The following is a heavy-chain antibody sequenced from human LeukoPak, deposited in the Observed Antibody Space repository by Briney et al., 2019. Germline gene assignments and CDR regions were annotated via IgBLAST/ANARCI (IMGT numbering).Heavy chain of an antibody. CDR3: ARDSLSTPRLYCSSTSCYAPDYYYGMDV. V-gene: IGHV1-2*04. J-gene: IGHJ6*02. D-gene: IGHD2-2*01. CDR2: INLNSGGT. Sequence: ASVKVSCKASGYTFTGYYMHWVRQAPGKGLEWLGWINLNSGGTNYAQRFKGWVTMTRDTSISTAYMELSRLRSDDTAVYYCARDSLSTPRLYCSSTSCYAPDYYYGMDVWGQGTTVTVSS. CDR1: GYTFTGYY.